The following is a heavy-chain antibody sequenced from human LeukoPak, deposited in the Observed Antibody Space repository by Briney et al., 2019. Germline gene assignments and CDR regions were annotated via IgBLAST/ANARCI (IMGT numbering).Heavy chain of an antibody. CDR3: ARRNDYDYAGVINWFDP. CDR1: GGSISSSSCY. J-gene: IGHJ5*02. V-gene: IGHV4-39*01. D-gene: IGHD4-23*01. Sequence: PSETLSLTCTVSGGSISSSSCYWGWIRQPPGKGLEWIGSIYYSGSTYYNPSLKSRLPISVDTSKNQFSLKLSSVTAADTAVYYCARRNDYDYAGVINWFDPWGQGTLVTVSS. CDR2: IYYSGST.